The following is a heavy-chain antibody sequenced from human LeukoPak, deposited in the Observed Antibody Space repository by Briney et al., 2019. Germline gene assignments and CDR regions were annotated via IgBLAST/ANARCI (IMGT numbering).Heavy chain of an antibody. V-gene: IGHV3-48*04. J-gene: IGHJ2*01. CDR1: GFTFSGYS. CDR3: AREYLLPSIPYWYFDL. D-gene: IGHD2-21*01. CDR2: ISSPSSTI. Sequence: PGGSLRLSCAASGFTFSGYSMNWVRQAPGKGLEWLSYISSPSSTIYYADSVRGRFTISRENAKNSMYLQMNSLRAEDAAIYYCAREYLLPSIPYWYFDLWGRGTLVTVSS.